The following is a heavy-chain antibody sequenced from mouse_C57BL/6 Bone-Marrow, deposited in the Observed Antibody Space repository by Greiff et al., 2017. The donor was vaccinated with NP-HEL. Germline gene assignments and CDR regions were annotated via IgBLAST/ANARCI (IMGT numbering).Heavy chain of an antibody. CDR1: GFTFSDAW. CDR3: TRGLYYYGSSYSWFAY. Sequence: DVHLVESGGGLVQPGGSMKLSCAASGFTFSDAWMDWVRQSPEKGLEWVAEIRNKANNHATYYAESVKGRFTISRDDSKSSVYLQMNSLRAEDTGIYYCTRGLYYYGSSYSWFAYWGQGTLVTVSA. CDR2: IRNKANNHAT. J-gene: IGHJ3*01. D-gene: IGHD1-1*01. V-gene: IGHV6-6*01.